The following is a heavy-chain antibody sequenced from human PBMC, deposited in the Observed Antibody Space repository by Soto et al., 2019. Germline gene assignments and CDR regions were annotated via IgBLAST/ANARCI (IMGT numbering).Heavy chain of an antibody. CDR2: FYDGNT. CDR1: GGSITRRSSY. V-gene: IGHV4-39*01. J-gene: IGHJ4*02. D-gene: IGHD3-10*01. Sequence: PSETLSLTCIVSGGSITRRSSYWAWIRQPPGKGLEWVGTFYDGNTYHNPSLRSRITIAVDTSKNQFSLKLNSVAAADTAFYYCATTRGLAVGGSFDYWGQGMLVSLL. CDR3: ATTRGLAVGGSFDY.